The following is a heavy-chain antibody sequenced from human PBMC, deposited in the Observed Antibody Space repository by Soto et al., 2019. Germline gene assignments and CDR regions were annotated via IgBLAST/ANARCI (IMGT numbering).Heavy chain of an antibody. CDR3: ACGKSQMTQDRMGFYYYMDV. Sequence: QVQLVQSGAEVKKPGSSVRISCTASGVAFSNYTFTWVRRAPGQGLEWMGRVIPLLNASNYVEKFQDRVTITADRSTSTAYMELSGLKSEDSAIYYCACGKSQMTQDRMGFYYYMDVWGKGTTVTVSS. V-gene: IGHV1-69*08. CDR1: GVAFSNYT. J-gene: IGHJ6*03. CDR2: VIPLLNAS. D-gene: IGHD2-15*01.